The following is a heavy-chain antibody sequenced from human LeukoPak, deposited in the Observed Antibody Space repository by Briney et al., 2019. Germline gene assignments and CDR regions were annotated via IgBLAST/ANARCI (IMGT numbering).Heavy chain of an antibody. D-gene: IGHD4-17*01. V-gene: IGHV3-48*03. CDR1: GFTFNAYE. CDR2: ISSSGSTM. J-gene: IGHJ4*02. CDR3: ARGLTTGTT. Sequence: GGSLRLSCAASGFTFNAYEMNWARQAPGKGLEWISYISSSGSTMYYADSVNGRFTVSRDNAKNSLYLQMNSLRAEDTAVYYCARGLTTGTTGGQGTLVTVSS.